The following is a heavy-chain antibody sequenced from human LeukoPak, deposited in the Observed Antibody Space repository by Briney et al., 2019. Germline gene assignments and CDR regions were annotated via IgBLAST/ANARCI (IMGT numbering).Heavy chain of an antibody. CDR1: GGSLSSYY. CDR2: IYYTGTT. CDR3: ARFSWDCSTASCHLTH. V-gene: IGHV4-59*01. D-gene: IGHD3-9*01. Sequence: KASETLSLTCTVSGGSLSSYYWSWIRQPPGKRLELIGHIYYTGTTFYNPSLNSRVTISLDTSKNEFSLKLTSVTAADTAVYYCARFSWDCSTASCHLTHWGQGALVTVSS. J-gene: IGHJ1*01.